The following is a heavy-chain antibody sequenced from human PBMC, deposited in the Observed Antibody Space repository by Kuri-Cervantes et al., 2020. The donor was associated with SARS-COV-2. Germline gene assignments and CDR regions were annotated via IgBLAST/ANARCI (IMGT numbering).Heavy chain of an antibody. CDR3: ARHGLRYYGSGSLTTFDY. D-gene: IGHD3-10*01. Sequence: ESLKISCTVSGGSISSSSYYWGWIRQLPGKGLEWIGSIYYSGSTYYNPSLKSRVTISVDTSKNQFSLKLSSVTAADTAVYYCARHGLRYYGSGSLTTFDYWGQGTLVTVSS. CDR1: GGSISSSSYY. J-gene: IGHJ4*02. V-gene: IGHV4-39*01. CDR2: IYYSGST.